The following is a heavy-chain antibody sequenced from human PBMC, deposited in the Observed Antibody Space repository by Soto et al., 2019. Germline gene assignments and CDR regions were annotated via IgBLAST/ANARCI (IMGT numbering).Heavy chain of an antibody. V-gene: IGHV1-2*04. Sequence: ASVKVSCKASGYTFTGYYMHWVRQAPGQGLEWMGWINPNSGGTNYAQKIQGWVTMTRDTSISTAYMEQSRLRSGDTAVYYCARDHNYDSSGYYYAFDIWGQGTMVTVSS. CDR1: GYTFTGYY. CDR3: ARDHNYDSSGYYYAFDI. J-gene: IGHJ3*02. D-gene: IGHD3-22*01. CDR2: INPNSGGT.